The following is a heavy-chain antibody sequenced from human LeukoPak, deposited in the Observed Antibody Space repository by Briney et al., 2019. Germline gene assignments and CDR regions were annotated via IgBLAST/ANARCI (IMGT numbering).Heavy chain of an antibody. Sequence: GGSLRLSCAASGFTFSSYGMHWVRQAPGKGLEWVAVISYDGSNKYYADSVKGRFTISRDNAKNSLYLQMNSLRAEDTAVYYCARDLYDYVWGSYRLVPGDYWGQGTLVTVSS. D-gene: IGHD3-16*02. CDR2: ISYDGSNK. J-gene: IGHJ4*02. CDR3: ARDLYDYVWGSYRLVPGDY. CDR1: GFTFSSYG. V-gene: IGHV3-30*03.